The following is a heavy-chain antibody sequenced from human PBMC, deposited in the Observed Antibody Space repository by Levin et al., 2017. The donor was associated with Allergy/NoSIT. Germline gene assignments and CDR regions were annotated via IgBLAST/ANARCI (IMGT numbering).Heavy chain of an antibody. Sequence: HTGGSLRLSCAASGFSFSTYSMHWFRQAPGKRLEWVSYITSDSSTIKYADSVKGRFTISRDNAKNSLFLHVSSLRAEDTAVYYCARGIGSGAYLVNYWGQGTLVTVSS. V-gene: IGHV3-48*01. J-gene: IGHJ4*02. CDR3: ARGIGSGAYLVNY. CDR2: ITSDSSTI. D-gene: IGHD3-10*01. CDR1: GFSFSTYS.